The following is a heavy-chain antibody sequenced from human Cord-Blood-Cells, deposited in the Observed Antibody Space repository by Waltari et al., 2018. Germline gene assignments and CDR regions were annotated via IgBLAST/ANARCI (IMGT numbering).Heavy chain of an antibody. Sequence: QVQLVRSGAEVKKPGASVKVSCKASGYNITRYEIHWERQATGQGLEWMGWMNPNSGNTGYAQKFQGRVTMTRNTSISTAYMELSSLRSEDTAVYYCAREAKGGDAFDIWGQGTMVTVSS. J-gene: IGHJ3*02. CDR2: MNPNSGNT. V-gene: IGHV1-8*01. CDR1: GYNITRYE. CDR3: AREAKGGDAFDI. D-gene: IGHD1-26*01.